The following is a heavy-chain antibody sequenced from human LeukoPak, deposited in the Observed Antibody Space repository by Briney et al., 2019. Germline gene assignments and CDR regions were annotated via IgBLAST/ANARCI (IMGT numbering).Heavy chain of an antibody. CDR2: IYTSGST. Sequence: SQTLSFTCTLSGGSISSYYLSWIRHPAGKGLEWIGRIYTSGSTNYNPSLKSRVTMSVDTSKNQFSLKLSSVTAADTAVYYCARDPRHIGWYGMDVWGQGTTVTVSS. D-gene: IGHD6-19*01. V-gene: IGHV4-4*07. CDR1: GGSISSYY. J-gene: IGHJ6*02. CDR3: ARDPRHIGWYGMDV.